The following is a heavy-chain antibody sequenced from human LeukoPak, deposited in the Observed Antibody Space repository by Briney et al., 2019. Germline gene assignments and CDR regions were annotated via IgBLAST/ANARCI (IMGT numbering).Heavy chain of an antibody. CDR2: INHSGST. CDR3: ARGGVVVIRDDAFDI. V-gene: IGHV4-34*01. D-gene: IGHD3-22*01. Sequence: SEALSLTCAVYGGSFSGYYWSWIRQPPGKGLEWIGEINHSGSTNYNPSLKSRVTISVDTSKNQFSLKLSSVTAADTAVYYCARGGVVVIRDDAFDIWGQGTMVTVSS. CDR1: GGSFSGYY. J-gene: IGHJ3*02.